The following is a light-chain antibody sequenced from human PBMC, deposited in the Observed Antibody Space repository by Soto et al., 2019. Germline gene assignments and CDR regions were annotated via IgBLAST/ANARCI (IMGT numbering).Light chain of an antibody. CDR2: GAF. CDR1: QAIGNE. Sequence: AIQMTQSPSSLSASVGDRVTINCRASQAIGNELSWYQQKPGKAPKLLIYGAFTLESGVPLRFSGSGSGTDFILTITSLQPEDFATYYCLQDNNYSWTFGQGTKVEI. J-gene: IGKJ1*01. V-gene: IGKV1-6*01. CDR3: LQDNNYSWT.